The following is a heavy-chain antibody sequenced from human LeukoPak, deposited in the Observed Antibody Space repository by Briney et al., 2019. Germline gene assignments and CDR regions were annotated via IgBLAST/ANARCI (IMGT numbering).Heavy chain of an antibody. J-gene: IGHJ4*02. CDR3: ARPGYSSSLDY. CDR2: IFPDDSNT. D-gene: IGHD6-13*01. CDR1: GYSFASSW. V-gene: IGHV5-51*01. Sequence: GESLKISCTASGYSFASSWIAWVRQMPGKGLEWMGIIFPDDSNTRYSPSFQGQVTISADKSTSTAYLQWSSLKASDTAMYYCARPGYSSSLDYWGQGTLVTVSS.